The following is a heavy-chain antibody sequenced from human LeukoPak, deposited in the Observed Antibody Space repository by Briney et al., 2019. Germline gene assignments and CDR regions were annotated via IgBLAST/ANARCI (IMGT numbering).Heavy chain of an antibody. D-gene: IGHD4-17*01. CDR2: INQDGSEK. V-gene: IGHV3-7*03. CDR3: ARPTVTTGIGAFDI. Sequence: GGSLRLSCAASGFTFSNYWMTWVRQAPGKGLEWVANINQDGSEKYYVDSVKGRFTISRDNAKTSLYLQMSSLRAEDTAVYYCARPTVTTGIGAFDIWGQGTMVTVSS. CDR1: GFTFSNYW. J-gene: IGHJ3*02.